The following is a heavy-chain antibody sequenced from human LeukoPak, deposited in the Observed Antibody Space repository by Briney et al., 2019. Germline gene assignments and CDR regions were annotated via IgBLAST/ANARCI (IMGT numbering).Heavy chain of an antibody. CDR3: AREDDDSSGYPLDY. CDR2: ISYDGSNK. V-gene: IGHV3-30*04. D-gene: IGHD3-22*01. J-gene: IGHJ4*02. CDR1: GFTFSSYA. Sequence: GGSLRLSCAASGFTFSSYAMHWVRQAPGKGLEWVAVISYDGSNKYYADSVKGRFTISRDNSKNTPYLQMNSLRAEDTAVYYCAREDDDSSGYPLDYWGQGALVTVSS.